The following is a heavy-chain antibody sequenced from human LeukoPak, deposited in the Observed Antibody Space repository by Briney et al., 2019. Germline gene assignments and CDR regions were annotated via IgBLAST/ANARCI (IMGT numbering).Heavy chain of an antibody. D-gene: IGHD2-2*01. Sequence: PSETLSLTCTVSGGSFTSFYWSWIRQPAGKGLGWIGTIYYSGSTYYNPSLKSRVTISVDTSKNQFSLKLSSVTAADTAVYYCARHKYCSSTSCYAGGFYFDLWGRGTLVTVSS. CDR1: GGSFTSFY. J-gene: IGHJ2*01. V-gene: IGHV4-59*05. CDR2: IYYSGST. CDR3: ARHKYCSSTSCYAGGFYFDL.